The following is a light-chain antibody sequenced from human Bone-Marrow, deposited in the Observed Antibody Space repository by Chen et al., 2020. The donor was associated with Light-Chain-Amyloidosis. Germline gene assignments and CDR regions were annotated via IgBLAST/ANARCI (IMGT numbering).Light chain of an antibody. CDR1: SSDVGGDNH. CDR3: SSYTITNTLV. V-gene: IGLV2-14*01. CDR2: EVT. Sequence: QSALTQPASVSGSPGQSITISCTGTSSDVGGDNHVSWYQQHPDKAPKLMIYEVTNRPSWVPDRFSGSKSDNTASPPISGLQTEDEADYFCSSYTITNTLVFGSGTRVTVL. J-gene: IGLJ1*01.